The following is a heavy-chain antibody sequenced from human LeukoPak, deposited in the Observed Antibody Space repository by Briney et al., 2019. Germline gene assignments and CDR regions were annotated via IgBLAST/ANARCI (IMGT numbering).Heavy chain of an antibody. V-gene: IGHV1-69*13. CDR2: IVPMFGTS. CDR3: ARSSYYIRS. D-gene: IGHD1-26*01. J-gene: IGHJ4*02. Sequence: ASVKVSCKTSGGTFRNFPITWVRQAPGRGLEWMGGIVPMFGTSNYGQKFQGRVTMIADESTGTVFLEVSSLRPEDTAVYYCARSSYYIRSWGQGTLVTVPS. CDR1: GGTFRNFP.